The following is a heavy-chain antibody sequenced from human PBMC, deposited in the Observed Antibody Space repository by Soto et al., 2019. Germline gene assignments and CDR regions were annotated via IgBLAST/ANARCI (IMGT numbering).Heavy chain of an antibody. CDR1: GGSLTGYY. Sequence: QVQLQQWGAGLLKPSETLSLTCAVNGGSLTGYYWSWIRQPPGKGLEWIGEIKDGGVTNYSPSLKGRVTMSADTCKNQFSLKLISVTAADTAVYYCARGQEGIVATHWDQGTLVTVSS. J-gene: IGHJ4*02. D-gene: IGHD5-12*01. V-gene: IGHV4-34*01. CDR2: IKDGGVT. CDR3: ARGQEGIVATH.